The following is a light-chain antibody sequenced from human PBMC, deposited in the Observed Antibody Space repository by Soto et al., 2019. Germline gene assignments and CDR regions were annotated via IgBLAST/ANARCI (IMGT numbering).Light chain of an antibody. CDR2: STN. J-gene: IGLJ3*02. Sequence: QAVVTQEPSFSVSPGGTVTLTCGLSSGSVSTSYYPSWYQQTPGQAPRTLINSTNTRSSGVPDRFSGSILGNKAALTITGAQADDESDCYCVLYMGSGVWVFGGGTKLTVL. V-gene: IGLV8-61*01. CDR1: SGSVSTSYY. CDR3: VLYMGSGVWV.